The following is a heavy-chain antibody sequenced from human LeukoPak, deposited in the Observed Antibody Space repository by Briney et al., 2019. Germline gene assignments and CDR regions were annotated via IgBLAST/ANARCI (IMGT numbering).Heavy chain of an antibody. D-gene: IGHD1-7*01. Sequence: GGSLRLSCAASGFTFSSYSMKWVRQAPGKGLEWVSFISSSSSYIYYADSVKGRFTISRDNAKNSLYLQMNSLRAEDTAVYYCARAHNWKYGSFDFWGQGTLVTVSS. V-gene: IGHV3-21*01. CDR2: ISSSSSYI. J-gene: IGHJ4*02. CDR3: ARAHNWKYGSFDF. CDR1: GFTFSSYS.